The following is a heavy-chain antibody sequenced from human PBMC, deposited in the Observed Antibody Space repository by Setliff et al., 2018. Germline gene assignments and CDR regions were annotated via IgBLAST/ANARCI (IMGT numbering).Heavy chain of an antibody. D-gene: IGHD3-3*01. CDR3: ARVGIFGGGYFDF. CDR1: GFTFDDYG. J-gene: IGHJ4*02. CDR2: ISATSNTI. V-gene: IGHV3-48*01. Sequence: HPGGSLRLSCAASGFTFDDYGMSWVRQAPGKGLEWVSYISATSNTIYYADSVKGRFTISRDSAKNSLYLQMNSLRPEDTAVYYCARVGIFGGGYFDFWGQGTLVTVSS.